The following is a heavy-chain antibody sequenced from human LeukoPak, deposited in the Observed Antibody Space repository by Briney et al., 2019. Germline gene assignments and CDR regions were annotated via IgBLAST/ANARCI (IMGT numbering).Heavy chain of an antibody. CDR2: IYTSGST. D-gene: IGHD6-13*01. CDR1: GGSISTYY. CDR3: ARSRSYSSTWYNP. J-gene: IGHJ5*02. Sequence: PSETLSLTCTVSGGSISTYYWSWIRQPPGKGLEWLGCIYTSGSTNYNPSLKSRVTISVDTSKNQFSLKLTSVAAADTAVYYCARSRSYSSTWYNPWGQGTLVTVSS. V-gene: IGHV4-4*09.